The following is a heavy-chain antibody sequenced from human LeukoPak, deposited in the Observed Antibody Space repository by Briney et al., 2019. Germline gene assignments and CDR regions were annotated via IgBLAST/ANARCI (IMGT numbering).Heavy chain of an antibody. D-gene: IGHD3-22*01. J-gene: IGHJ4*02. CDR2: IKQDGSEK. CDR3: ARADSSGYYYIEEFSHFDY. Sequence: GGSLRLSCAASGFTFSSYWMSWVRQAPGKGLAWVANIKQDGSEKYYVDSVKGRFTISRDNAKNSLYLQMSSLRAEDTAVYYCARADSSGYYYIEEFSHFDYWGQGTLVTVSS. CDR1: GFTFSSYW. V-gene: IGHV3-7*01.